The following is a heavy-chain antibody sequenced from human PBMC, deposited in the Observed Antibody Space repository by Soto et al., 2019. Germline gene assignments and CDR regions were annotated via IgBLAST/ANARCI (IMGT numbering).Heavy chain of an antibody. D-gene: IGHD3-3*01. CDR3: AKDREIFGVVITCFDY. CDR1: GFTFSSYA. Sequence: SGGSLRLSCAASGFTFSSYAMSWVRQAPGKGLEWVSAISGSGGSTYYADSVKGRFTISRDNSKNTLYLQMNSLRAEDTAVYYCAKDREIFGVVITCFDYWGQGTLVTVSS. J-gene: IGHJ4*02. V-gene: IGHV3-23*01. CDR2: ISGSGGST.